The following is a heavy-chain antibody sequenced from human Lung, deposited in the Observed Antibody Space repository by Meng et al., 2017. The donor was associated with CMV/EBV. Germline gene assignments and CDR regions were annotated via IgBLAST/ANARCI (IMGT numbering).Heavy chain of an antibody. CDR3: ATPQASYSSGWYGAEYFQH. D-gene: IGHD6-19*01. V-gene: IGHV3-23*01. CDR2: ISGSVGST. Sequence: FSSYAMCWVRQAPGKGLEWVSAISGSVGSTYYADSVKGRFTISRDNSKNTLYLQMNSLRAEDTAVYYCATPQASYSSGWYGAEYFQHWGQGTLVTVSS. J-gene: IGHJ1*01. CDR1: FSSYA.